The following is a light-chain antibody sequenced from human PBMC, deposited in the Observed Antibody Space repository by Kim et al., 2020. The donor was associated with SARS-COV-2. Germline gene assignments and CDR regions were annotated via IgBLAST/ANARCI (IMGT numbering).Light chain of an antibody. Sequence: SPWERAPLSCRATESINSYFVAWYQQTQGQPHRLLNYDASSRATGIPDRFSGSGSGTDFTLTISRLETEDFAVYYCQQYGSSPFTFGPGTKVDIK. J-gene: IGKJ3*01. CDR2: DAS. CDR3: QQYGSSPFT. V-gene: IGKV3-20*01. CDR1: ESINSYF.